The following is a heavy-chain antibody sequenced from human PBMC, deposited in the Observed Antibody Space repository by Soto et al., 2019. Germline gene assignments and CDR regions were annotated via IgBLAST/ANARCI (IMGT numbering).Heavy chain of an antibody. V-gene: IGHV4-59*02. Sequence: SETLSLTCTVSGGPVNSYYWSWIRQPPGKGLEWIGYIFYSGSTNHNPSLKSRVTMSVDWSKNQFSLRLDSVTAADTAVYYCARIFPSYCGGDCPCFDAWGQGTPVTVSS. CDR2: IFYSGST. CDR1: GGPVNSYY. CDR3: ARIFPSYCGGDCPCFDA. D-gene: IGHD2-21*02. J-gene: IGHJ4*02.